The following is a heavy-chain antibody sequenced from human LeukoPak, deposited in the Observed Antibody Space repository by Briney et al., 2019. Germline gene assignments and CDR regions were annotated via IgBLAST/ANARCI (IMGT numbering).Heavy chain of an antibody. CDR1: GITFSSYW. Sequence: GGSLRLSCAASGITFSSYWMHWVRQAPGKGPMYVSRINSDGTSATYADSVKGRFIISRDNAKNTLYLQMNSLRAEDTAVYYCARGYSSSRYNWLDPWGQATLVTVSS. V-gene: IGHV3-74*03. D-gene: IGHD6-13*01. CDR2: INSDGTSA. J-gene: IGHJ5*02. CDR3: ARGYSSSRYNWLDP.